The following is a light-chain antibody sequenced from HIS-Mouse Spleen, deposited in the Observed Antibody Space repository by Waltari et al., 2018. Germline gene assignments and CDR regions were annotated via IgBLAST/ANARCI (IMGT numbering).Light chain of an antibody. Sequence: QSALTQPASVSGSPGQSITISCTGTSSDVGGYNYVSWYQQHPGKAPKLMIYDVSNRPSGVSTRFSGSKSGNTASLTIYGLQAEDEADYYCSSYTSSSTLGVFGGGTKLTVL. CDR3: SSYTSSSTLGV. CDR2: DVS. CDR1: SSDVGGYNY. J-gene: IGLJ3*02. V-gene: IGLV2-14*03.